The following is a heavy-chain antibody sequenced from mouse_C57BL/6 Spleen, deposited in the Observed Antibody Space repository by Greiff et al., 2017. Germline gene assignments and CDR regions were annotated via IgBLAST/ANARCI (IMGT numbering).Heavy chain of an antibody. V-gene: IGHV1-47*01. J-gene: IGHJ2*01. CDR1: GYTFTTYP. CDR3: GRRGSNYAFDY. D-gene: IGHD2-5*01. Sequence: VQLQESGAELVKPGASVKMSCKASGYTFTTYPIEWMKQNPGKGLEWIGNFHPYNDDTKYNEKFKGKATLTVEKSSSTAYMQLSRLTSDDSAVYYCGRRGSNYAFDYWGQGTTLTVSS. CDR2: FHPYNDDT.